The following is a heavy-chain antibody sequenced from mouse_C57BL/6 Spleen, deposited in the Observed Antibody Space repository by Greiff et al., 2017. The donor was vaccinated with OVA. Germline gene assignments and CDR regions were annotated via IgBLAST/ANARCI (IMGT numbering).Heavy chain of an antibody. Sequence: QVQLQQPGAELVKPGASVKLSCKASGYTFTSYWMQWVKQRPGQGLAWIGEIDPSDSYTNYNQKFKGKATLTVDTSSSTAYMQLSSLTSEDSAVYYCARGRDGYLPYWYFDVWGTGTTVTVSS. V-gene: IGHV1-50*01. J-gene: IGHJ1*03. CDR2: IDPSDSYT. D-gene: IGHD2-3*01. CDR3: ARGRDGYLPYWYFDV. CDR1: GYTFTSYW.